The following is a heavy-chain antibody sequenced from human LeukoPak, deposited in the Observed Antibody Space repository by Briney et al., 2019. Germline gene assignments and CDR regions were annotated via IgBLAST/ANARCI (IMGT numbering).Heavy chain of an antibody. CDR1: VFTFSSYA. Sequence: GGSLRLSCAASVFTFSSYAMSWVRQAPRKGLWWVSAISDSGGSTYYADSVKGRFTISRDNSKNTLYLQMNRLRAEDTAIYYCAKGSSPFDYWGQGTLVTVSS. D-gene: IGHD3-10*01. J-gene: IGHJ4*02. CDR3: AKGSSPFDY. V-gene: IGHV3-23*01. CDR2: ISDSGGST.